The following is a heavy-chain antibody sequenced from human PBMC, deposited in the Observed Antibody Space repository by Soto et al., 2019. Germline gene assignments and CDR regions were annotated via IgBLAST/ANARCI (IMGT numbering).Heavy chain of an antibody. J-gene: IGHJ6*03. Sequence: QVQLVESGGGVVQPGRSLRLSCAASGFTFSSYGMHWVRRAPGKGLEWVAVIWYDGSNKYYADSVKGRFTISRDNSKNTLYLQMNSLRAEDTAVYYCARDKGATVTTDYYYMDVWGKGTTVTVSS. CDR3: ARDKGATVTTDYYYMDV. CDR2: IWYDGSNK. CDR1: GFTFSSYG. V-gene: IGHV3-33*01. D-gene: IGHD4-4*01.